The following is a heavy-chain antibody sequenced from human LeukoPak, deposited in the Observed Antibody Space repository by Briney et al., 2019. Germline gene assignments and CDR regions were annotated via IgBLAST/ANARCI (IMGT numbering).Heavy chain of an antibody. CDR3: TTDSLGLYYYDSSGYCFDY. CDR1: GFTFSDYY. J-gene: IGHJ4*02. V-gene: IGHV3-11*05. Sequence: GSLKVSCAASGFTFSDYYMTWIRQAPGKGLEWLSYISTSSTYTNYADSVKGRFTSSRDDAKNSLYLQMNSLRAEDTAVYYCTTDSLGLYYYDSSGYCFDYWGQGTLVTVSS. D-gene: IGHD3-22*01. CDR2: ISTSSTYT.